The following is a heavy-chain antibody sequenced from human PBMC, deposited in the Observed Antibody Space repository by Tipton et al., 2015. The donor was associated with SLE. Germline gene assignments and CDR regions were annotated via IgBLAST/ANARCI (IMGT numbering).Heavy chain of an antibody. CDR2: IATSGSPI. J-gene: IGHJ4*01. Sequence: SLRLSCSASGFKFSDYYMILIRQAPGQGLEWVSSIATSGSPIYYSDSVKGRFTISRDNAKNSVDLQMNSLRAEDTAVYFCARDHHDYWSGYYPYWGHGTLVTVSS. CDR1: GFKFSDYY. CDR3: ARDHHDYWSGYYPY. V-gene: IGHV3-11*04. D-gene: IGHD3-3*01.